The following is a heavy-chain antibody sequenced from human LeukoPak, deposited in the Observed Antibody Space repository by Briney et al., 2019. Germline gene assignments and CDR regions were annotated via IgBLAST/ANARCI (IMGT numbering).Heavy chain of an antibody. CDR1: GYTFASYD. V-gene: IGHV1-8*01. CDR2: MNTKSGNT. CDR3: VAMLY. J-gene: IGHJ4*02. Sequence: ASVKVSCKASGYTFASYDINWVRQATGQGLEWMGWMNTKSGNTGYAQKLQGRVTMSMDTSITTAYMELTSLRSDDTAVYYCVAMLYWGQGTLVTVSS. D-gene: IGHD3-16*01.